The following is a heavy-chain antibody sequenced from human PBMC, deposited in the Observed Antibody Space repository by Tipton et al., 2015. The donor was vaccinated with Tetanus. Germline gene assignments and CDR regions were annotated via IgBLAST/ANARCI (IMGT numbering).Heavy chain of an antibody. CDR3: ARGRGLGPHEYFEH. D-gene: IGHD3/OR15-3a*01. V-gene: IGHV1-18*01. Sequence: QMQLVQSGAEVKKPGASVKVSCKASGYTFTHYGVNWVRQAPGQGLERMGWISPFNENVNYAEKFQGRLTMTTDRSTATVYMDLGGLRSDDTAVYYCARGRGLGPHEYFEHWGQGTLVTVSS. J-gene: IGHJ5*02. CDR1: GYTFTHYG. CDR2: ISPFNENV.